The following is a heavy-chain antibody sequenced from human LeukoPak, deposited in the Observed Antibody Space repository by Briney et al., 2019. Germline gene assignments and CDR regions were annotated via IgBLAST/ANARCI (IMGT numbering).Heavy chain of an antibody. CDR2: IYYSGST. Sequence: SETLSLTCSVSGGSISSSSYYWGWIRQPPGKGLEWIGSIYYSGSTYYNPSLKSRVTISVDTSKNQFSLKLSSVTAADAAVYYCARHDYGAKWFDPWGQGTLVTVSS. J-gene: IGHJ5*02. CDR3: ARHDYGAKWFDP. V-gene: IGHV4-39*01. D-gene: IGHD4-17*01. CDR1: GGSISSSSYY.